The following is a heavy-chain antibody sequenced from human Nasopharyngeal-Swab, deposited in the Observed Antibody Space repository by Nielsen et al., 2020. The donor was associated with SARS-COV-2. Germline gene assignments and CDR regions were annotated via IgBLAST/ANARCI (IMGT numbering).Heavy chain of an antibody. CDR3: ARGSLRRYCSSTSCYASSWFDP. J-gene: IGHJ5*02. Sequence: WIRQPLGKGLEWIGEINHSGSTNYNPSLKSRVTISVDTSKNQFSLKLSSVTAADTAVYYCARGSLRRYCSSTSCYASSWFDPWGQGTLVTVSS. D-gene: IGHD2-2*01. V-gene: IGHV4-34*01. CDR2: INHSGST.